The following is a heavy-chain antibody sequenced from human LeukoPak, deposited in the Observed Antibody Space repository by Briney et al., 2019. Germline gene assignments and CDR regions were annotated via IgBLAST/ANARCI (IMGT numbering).Heavy chain of an antibody. V-gene: IGHV4-59*01. CDR2: IYYSGST. CDR3: ARLPDPYYFDY. Sequence: PSETLSLTCSVSGGPLTYYYWTWIRQPPGRRPEWIGSIYYSGSTNFNPSLESRVTISVDTSKNQFSLKLSSVTAADTAVYYCARLPDPYYFDYWGQGTLVTVSS. CDR1: GGPLTYYY. J-gene: IGHJ4*02. D-gene: IGHD1-14*01.